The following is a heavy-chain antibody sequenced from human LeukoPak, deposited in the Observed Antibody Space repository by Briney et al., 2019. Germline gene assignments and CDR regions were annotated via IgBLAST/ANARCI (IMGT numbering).Heavy chain of an antibody. Sequence: SGTLSLTCAVSGGSISSSNWWSWVRQPPGKGLEWIGEIYHSGSTNYNPSLKSRVTISVDKSKNQFSLKLSSVTAADTAVYYCARDTPATSSWLVHDAFDIWGQGTMVTVSS. V-gene: IGHV4-4*02. CDR3: ARDTPATSSWLVHDAFDI. J-gene: IGHJ3*02. CDR2: IYHSGST. CDR1: GGSISSSNW. D-gene: IGHD6-13*01.